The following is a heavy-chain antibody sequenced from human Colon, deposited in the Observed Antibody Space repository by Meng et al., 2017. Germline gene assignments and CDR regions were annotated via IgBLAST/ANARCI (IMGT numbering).Heavy chain of an antibody. V-gene: IGHV4-31*03. CDR3: ARDPLAVGPTDRGLDS. CDR1: GDSVSSNSYY. CDR2: IYSGGIS. D-gene: IGHD1-26*01. Sequence: QVQLQESGPRLVKPSQTLYRTCTFPGDSVSSNSYYWTWIRQHPGTGLEWIGYIYSGGISHYNPSLKSRITMSIDTSKNQFSLQLTSVTAADTAIYYCARDPLAVGPTDRGLDSWGQGTLVTVSS. J-gene: IGHJ4*02.